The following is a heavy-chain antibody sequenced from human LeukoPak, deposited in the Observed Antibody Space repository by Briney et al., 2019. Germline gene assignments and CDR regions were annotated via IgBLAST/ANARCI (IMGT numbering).Heavy chain of an antibody. D-gene: IGHD3-16*01. CDR1: GGSIRSYY. J-gene: IGHJ4*02. CDR2: IYTSGST. V-gene: IGHV4-4*07. Sequence: SETLSLTCTVSGGSIRSYYWSWIRQPAGKGLEWIGRIYTSGSTNYNPSLKSRVTMSIDKSKKQSSLKLTSVTAADTAVYYCATGGYWGQGTLVTVSS. CDR3: ATGGY.